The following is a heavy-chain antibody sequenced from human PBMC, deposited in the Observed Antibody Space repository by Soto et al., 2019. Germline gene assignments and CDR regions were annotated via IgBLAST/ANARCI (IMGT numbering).Heavy chain of an antibody. CDR3: ARDFQVSWPYYDILTGYYYYYGMDV. CDR2: ISSSSSYI. D-gene: IGHD3-9*01. CDR1: GFTFSSYS. J-gene: IGHJ6*02. Sequence: EVQLVESGGGLVKPGGSLRLSCAASGFTFSSYSMNWVRQAPGKGLEWVSSISSSSSYIYYADSVKGRFTISRDNAKNSLYLQLNSLQAEDTAVYYCARDFQVSWPYYDILTGYYYYYGMDVWGQGTTVTVSS. V-gene: IGHV3-21*01.